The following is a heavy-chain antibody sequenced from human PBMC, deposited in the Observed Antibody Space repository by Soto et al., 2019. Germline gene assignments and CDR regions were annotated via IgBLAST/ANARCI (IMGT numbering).Heavy chain of an antibody. D-gene: IGHD3-3*01. J-gene: IGHJ6*02. CDR3: AREYYYDFWSGLPYYYYYGMDV. V-gene: IGHV4-31*03. CDR1: GGSISSGGYY. CDR2: IYYSGST. Sequence: QVQLQESGPGLVKPSQTLSLTCTVSGGSISSGGYYWSWIRQHPGQGLEWIGYIYYSGSTYYNPSLKSRVTISVDTSKNQFSLKLSSVTAADTAVYYCAREYYYDFWSGLPYYYYYGMDVWGQGTTVTVSS.